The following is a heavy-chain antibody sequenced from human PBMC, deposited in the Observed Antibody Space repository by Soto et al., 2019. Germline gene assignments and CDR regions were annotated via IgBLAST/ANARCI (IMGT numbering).Heavy chain of an antibody. V-gene: IGHV3-48*02. CDR1: GFTFSSYS. Sequence: GGSLRLSCAASGFTFSSYSMNWVRQAPGKGLEWVSYISSSSSTIYYADSVKGRFTISRDNAKNSLYLQMNSLRDEDMAVYYCARDGDPYSSSPNYYYYGMDVWGLGTTVTVSS. CDR3: ARDGDPYSSSPNYYYYGMDV. D-gene: IGHD6-6*01. J-gene: IGHJ6*02. CDR2: ISSSSSTI.